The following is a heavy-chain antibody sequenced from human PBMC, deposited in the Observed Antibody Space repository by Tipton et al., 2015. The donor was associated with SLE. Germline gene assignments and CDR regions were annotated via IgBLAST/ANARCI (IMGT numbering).Heavy chain of an antibody. Sequence: QVQLVQSGSELKKPGASVKVSCKASGYTLTHYAMNWVRQAPGQGLEWMGWINTNTGSPRYAQDFTGRFVFSLDASVNTAYLQINSLKAEDAAAYYCARTKSGDYGFDYWGQGSLVTVSS. CDR2: INTNTGSP. V-gene: IGHV7-4-1*02. CDR3: ARTKSGDYGFDY. D-gene: IGHD4-17*01. J-gene: IGHJ4*02. CDR1: GYTLTHYA.